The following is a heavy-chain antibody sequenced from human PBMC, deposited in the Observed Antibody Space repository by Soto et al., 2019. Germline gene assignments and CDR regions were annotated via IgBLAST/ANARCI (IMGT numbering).Heavy chain of an antibody. V-gene: IGHV4-34*01. Sequence: SETLSLTCAVYGGSFSGYYWSWIRQPPGKGLEWIGEINHSGSTNYNPSLKSRVTISVDTSKNQFSLKLSSVTAADTAVYYCARTGEGCSGGSCYSIFDYWGQGTLVTVS. J-gene: IGHJ4*02. D-gene: IGHD2-15*01. CDR3: ARTGEGCSGGSCYSIFDY. CDR1: GGSFSGYY. CDR2: INHSGST.